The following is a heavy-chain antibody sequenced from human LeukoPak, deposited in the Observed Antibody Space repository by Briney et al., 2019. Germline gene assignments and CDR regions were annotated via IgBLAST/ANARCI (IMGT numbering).Heavy chain of an antibody. D-gene: IGHD2-15*01. CDR3: AREAGSPYYYYMDV. CDR2: ISAYNGNT. Sequence: ASVKVSCTASGYTFTGYYMHWVRQAPGQGLEWMGWISAYNGNTNYAQKLQGRVTMTTDTSTSTAYMELRSLRSDDTAVYYCAREAGSPYYYYMDVWGKGTTVTISS. CDR1: GYTFTGYY. V-gene: IGHV1-18*04. J-gene: IGHJ6*03.